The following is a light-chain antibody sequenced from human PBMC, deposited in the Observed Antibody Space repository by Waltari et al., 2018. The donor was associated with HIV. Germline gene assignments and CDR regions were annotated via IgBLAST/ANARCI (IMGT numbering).Light chain of an antibody. J-gene: IGLJ3*02. CDR2: EGT. V-gene: IGLV2-14*01. CDR3: SSYTTDSTLV. Sequence: QSALTQPASVSGSPGQSITISCTGTSSDVGGYKSVSWYQHLPGRAPKLMIYEGTNRPSGFSDRFSGSKSWNTASLTISGLQADDEADYYCSSYTTDSTLVFGAGTKLTVL. CDR1: SSDVGGYKS.